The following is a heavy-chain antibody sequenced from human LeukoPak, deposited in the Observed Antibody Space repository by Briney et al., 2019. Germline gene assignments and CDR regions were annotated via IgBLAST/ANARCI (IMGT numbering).Heavy chain of an antibody. Sequence: TASEPLSLTCTVSGGSISSYYWSWIRQPPGKGLEWIGYIYYSGSTNYNPSLKSRVTISVDTSKNQFSLKLSSVTAADTAVYYCARARVQLWSYGMDVWGQGTTVTLSS. CDR1: GGSISSYY. CDR3: ARARVQLWSYGMDV. CDR2: IYYSGST. D-gene: IGHD5-18*01. V-gene: IGHV4-59*01. J-gene: IGHJ6*02.